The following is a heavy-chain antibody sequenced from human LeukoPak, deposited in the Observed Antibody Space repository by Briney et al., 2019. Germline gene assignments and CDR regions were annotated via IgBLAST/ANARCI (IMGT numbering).Heavy chain of an antibody. D-gene: IGHD4-23*01. Sequence: GGSLRLSCAVSGFMVSSNHVSWFRQAPGKGLECVSSIYNTGTTYYADSVKGRFIISRDNSKNTVYLQMNSLRVEDTAVYYCAGYGGKSFWGQGTLGTGSS. CDR2: IYNTGTT. CDR3: AGYGGKSF. V-gene: IGHV3-66*01. J-gene: IGHJ4*02. CDR1: GFMVSSNH.